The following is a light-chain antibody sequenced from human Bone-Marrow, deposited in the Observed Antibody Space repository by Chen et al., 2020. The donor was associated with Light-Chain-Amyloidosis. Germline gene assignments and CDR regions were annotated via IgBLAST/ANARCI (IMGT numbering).Light chain of an antibody. CDR1: SSDVGVDNH. CDR3: SSYTITNTLV. J-gene: IGLJ1*01. V-gene: IGLV2-14*01. Sequence: QSALTQPASVSGSPGQSINISCTGTSSDVGVDNHVSWYQQHPDKAPKLIIYEVTNRPSWVPDRFSGSKSDNTASLTISGLQTEDDADYFCSSYTITNTLVFGSGTRVTVL. CDR2: EVT.